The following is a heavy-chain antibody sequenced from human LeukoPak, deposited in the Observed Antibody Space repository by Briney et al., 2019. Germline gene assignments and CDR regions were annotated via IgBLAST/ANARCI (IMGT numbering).Heavy chain of an antibody. V-gene: IGHV4-39*07. CDR1: GGSISSSSYY. D-gene: IGHD2-15*01. Sequence: SETLSLTCTVSGGSISSSSYYWGWIRQPPGKGLEWIGSIYYSGSSYYNPSLKSRVTISVDTSKNQFSLKLSSVTAADTAVYYCARDLRRCSGGSCYGPWGQGTLVTVSS. CDR3: ARDLRRCSGGSCYGP. CDR2: IYYSGSS. J-gene: IGHJ5*02.